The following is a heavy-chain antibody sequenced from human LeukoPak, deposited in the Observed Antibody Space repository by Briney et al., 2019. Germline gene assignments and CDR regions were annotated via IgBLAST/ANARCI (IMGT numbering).Heavy chain of an antibody. D-gene: IGHD6-19*01. Sequence: GGSLRLSCAASGFTFSSYGMHWVRQAPGKGLEWVAVISYDGSNKYYADSVRGRFTISRDNSKNTLYLQMNSLRAEDTAVYYCAKDLTVYSSGWYELDYWGRGTLVTVSS. J-gene: IGHJ4*02. V-gene: IGHV3-30*18. CDR3: AKDLTVYSSGWYELDY. CDR1: GFTFSSYG. CDR2: ISYDGSNK.